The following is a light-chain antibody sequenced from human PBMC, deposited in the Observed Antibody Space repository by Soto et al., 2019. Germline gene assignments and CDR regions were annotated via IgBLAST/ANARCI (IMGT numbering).Light chain of an antibody. J-gene: IGKJ5*01. CDR2: DAA. Sequence: QSPATLSLSPGERATLSCRASQSVSSYLAWYQQKPGQAPRLLIYDAANRATGIPARFSGSGSGTDFTLTISSLEPEDLAVYYCQQRSNWPPIAFGQGTRLEIK. CDR1: QSVSSY. CDR3: QQRSNWPPIA. V-gene: IGKV3-11*01.